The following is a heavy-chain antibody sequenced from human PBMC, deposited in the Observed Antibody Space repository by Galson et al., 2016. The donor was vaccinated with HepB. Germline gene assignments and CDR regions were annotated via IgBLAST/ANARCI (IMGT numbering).Heavy chain of an antibody. CDR2: VYHTGST. D-gene: IGHD3-3*02. Sequence: SETLSLTCTVSGGSISPYYWSWIRQTPGLGLQYIGYVYHTGSTHCNPSLKSRVTLSVDTSKTQFSLKLSSVTAADTAIYYCARVTIFGIIEGFDPWCQGSLVTVSS. J-gene: IGHJ5*02. V-gene: IGHV4-59*01. CDR3: ARVTIFGIIEGFDP. CDR1: GGSISPYY.